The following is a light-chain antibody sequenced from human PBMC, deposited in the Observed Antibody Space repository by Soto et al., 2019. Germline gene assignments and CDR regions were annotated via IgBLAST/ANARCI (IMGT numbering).Light chain of an antibody. CDR1: QSISSW. CDR2: DAS. J-gene: IGKJ1*01. CDR3: QQYNSYPLT. V-gene: IGKV1-5*01. Sequence: DIQMTQSPSTLSASVGDRVTITCRASQSISSWLAWYQQKPGKAPKLLIYDASSLESGVPSRFSGSGSGTEFNLTIISLQPDDFATYYCQQYNSYPLTFGQGTNVEIK.